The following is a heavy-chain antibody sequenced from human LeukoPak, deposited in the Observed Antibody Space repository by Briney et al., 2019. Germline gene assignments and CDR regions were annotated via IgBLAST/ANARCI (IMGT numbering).Heavy chain of an antibody. D-gene: IGHD3-10*02. J-gene: IGHJ6*04. CDR1: GFTFSSYC. CDR2: IKQDGGGK. Sequence: GGSLRLSCAASGFTFSSYCMSWVRQAPGKGLEWVANIKQDGGGKYYVDSVKGRFTISRDNAKNSLYLQMNSLRAEDTAVYYCAELGITMIGGVWGKGTTVTISS. CDR3: AELGITMIGGV. V-gene: IGHV3-7*01.